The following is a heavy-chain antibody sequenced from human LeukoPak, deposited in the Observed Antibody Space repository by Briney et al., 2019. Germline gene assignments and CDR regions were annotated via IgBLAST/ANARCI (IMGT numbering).Heavy chain of an antibody. J-gene: IGHJ4*02. CDR1: GGSISDYY. D-gene: IGHD3-10*01. CDR2: IHYSGST. Sequence: SETLSLTCSVSGGSISDYYWSCIRQPPGKGLEWIGYIHYSGSTNYNPSLKSRVTISVDTSKNQFSLKLSSVTAADTAVYYCTRSIMVRGVTPGFGYWGQGTLVTVSS. CDR3: TRSIMVRGVTPGFGY. V-gene: IGHV4-59*12.